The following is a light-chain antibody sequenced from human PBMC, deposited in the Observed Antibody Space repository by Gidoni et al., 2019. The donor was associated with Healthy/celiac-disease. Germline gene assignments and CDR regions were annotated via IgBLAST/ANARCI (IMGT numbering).Light chain of an antibody. V-gene: IGKV3-20*01. CDR3: QQYGSSPLT. CDR2: GAS. Sequence: IVLTQSPVTLSLSPGERATLPCRASQSVSSSYLAWYQQKPGQAPRLLIYGASSRATGIPDRFSGSGSGTDFTLTISRLEPEDFAVYYCQQYGSSPLTFGGGTKVEIK. CDR1: QSVSSSY. J-gene: IGKJ4*01.